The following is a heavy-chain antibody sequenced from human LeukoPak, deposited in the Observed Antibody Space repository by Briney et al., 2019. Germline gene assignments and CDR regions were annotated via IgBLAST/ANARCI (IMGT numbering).Heavy chain of an antibody. CDR2: IYDSGST. CDR1: GGSINSYY. Sequence: SETLSLTCTVSGGSINSYYWSWIRQPPGKGLEWIGYIYDSGSTNYNPSLKSRVTISVDTSKNQFSLKLSSVTAADTAMYYCACLTTADAFDIWGQGTMVTVSS. D-gene: IGHD3-22*01. J-gene: IGHJ3*02. CDR3: ACLTTADAFDI. V-gene: IGHV4-59*01.